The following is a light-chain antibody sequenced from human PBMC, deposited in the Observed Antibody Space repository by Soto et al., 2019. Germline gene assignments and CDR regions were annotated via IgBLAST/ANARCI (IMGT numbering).Light chain of an antibody. Sequence: EMVMTQSPATLSVSPGERATLSCTASQSVNNNVAWYQQKPGHTPRLLIYSASIGATGTPDRFSGSGSGTDFTLTISRLEPEDFAVYYCQQYGSSLSITFGQGTRLEIK. CDR3: QQYGSSLSIT. CDR1: QSVNNN. J-gene: IGKJ5*01. V-gene: IGKV3-20*01. CDR2: SAS.